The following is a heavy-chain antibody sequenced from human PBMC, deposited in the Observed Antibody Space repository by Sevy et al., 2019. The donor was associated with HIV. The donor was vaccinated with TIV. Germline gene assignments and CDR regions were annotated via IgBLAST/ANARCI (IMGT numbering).Heavy chain of an antibody. D-gene: IGHD3-10*01. Sequence: GGSLRLSCAASGFTFSNARMSWVRQAPGKGLEWVGRIKSKTDGWTTDYAAPMKGRFTISRDDSKNTLYLQMNSLKTEDTAVYYCTLYDYGTDTFDIWGQGTMVIVSS. CDR2: IKSKTDGWTT. CDR1: GFTFSNAR. V-gene: IGHV3-15*01. J-gene: IGHJ3*02. CDR3: TLYDYGTDTFDI.